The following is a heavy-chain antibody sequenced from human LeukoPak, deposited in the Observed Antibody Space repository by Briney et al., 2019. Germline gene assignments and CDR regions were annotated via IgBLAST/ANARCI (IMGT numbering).Heavy chain of an antibody. J-gene: IGHJ4*02. V-gene: IGHV3-23*01. CDR3: AKFLPTHIVVANYYFDY. CDR2: ISGSGGST. CDR1: GFTFSSYA. D-gene: IGHD2-21*01. Sequence: PGGSLRLSCAASGFTFSSYAMSWVRQAPGKGLEGVSAISGSGGSTSYADSVKGRFTISRDNSKNTLYLQMNSLRAEDTAVYYCAKFLPTHIVVANYYFDYWGQGTLVTVSS.